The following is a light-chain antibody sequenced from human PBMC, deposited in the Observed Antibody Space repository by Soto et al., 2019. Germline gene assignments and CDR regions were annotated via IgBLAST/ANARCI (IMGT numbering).Light chain of an antibody. CDR2: GVS. V-gene: IGLV2-8*01. J-gene: IGLJ1*01. CDR3: SSYAGSNNFV. CDR1: SSDVGGYNY. Sequence: QSVLTQPPSASGSPGQPVTISCTGTSSDVGGYNYVSWYQQHPGKAPKLMIYGVSKRPSGVPDRFSGSKSGNTASLTVSGLQAEDEADYYCSSYAGSNNFVFGTGTKVTVL.